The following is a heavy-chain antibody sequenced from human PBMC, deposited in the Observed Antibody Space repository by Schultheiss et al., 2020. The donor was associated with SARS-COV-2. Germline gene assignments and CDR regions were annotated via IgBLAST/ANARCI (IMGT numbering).Heavy chain of an antibody. CDR3: ARDRPDCSGGSCYSVSDYYSGMDV. D-gene: IGHD2-15*01. CDR1: GFTFSSYA. V-gene: IGHV3-30-3*01. J-gene: IGHJ6*02. CDR2: ISYDGSNK. Sequence: GGSLRLSCAASGFTFSSYAMHWVRQAPGKGLEWVAVISYDGSNKYYADSVKGRFTISRDNSKNTLYLQMNSLRAEDTAVYYCARDRPDCSGGSCYSVSDYYSGMDVWGQGTTVTVSS.